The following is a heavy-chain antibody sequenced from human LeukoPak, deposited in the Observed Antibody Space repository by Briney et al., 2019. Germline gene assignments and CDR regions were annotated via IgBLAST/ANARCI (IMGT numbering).Heavy chain of an antibody. CDR1: GGSISSGGYY. V-gene: IGHV4-31*03. Sequence: SETPSLTCTVSGGSISSGGYYWSWIRQHPGKGLEWIGYIYYSGSTYYNPSLKSRVTISVDTSKNQFSLKLSSVTAADTAVYYCARGIATATVTTEIDYWGQGTLVTVSS. CDR3: ARGIATATVTTEIDY. J-gene: IGHJ4*02. D-gene: IGHD4-17*01. CDR2: IYYSGST.